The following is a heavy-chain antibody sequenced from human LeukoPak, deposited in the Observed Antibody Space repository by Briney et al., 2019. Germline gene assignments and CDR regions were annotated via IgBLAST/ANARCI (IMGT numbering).Heavy chain of an antibody. D-gene: IGHD6-19*01. CDR3: AREGGQWLVSDY. Sequence: GGSLRLSCAASGFTFSSYGMHWVRQAPGRGLEWVAFIHSDGSNKYYADSVKGRFTISRDNSKNTLYLQMNSLRAEDTAVYYCAREGGQWLVSDYWGQGTLVTVSS. J-gene: IGHJ4*02. V-gene: IGHV3-30*02. CDR1: GFTFSSYG. CDR2: IHSDGSNK.